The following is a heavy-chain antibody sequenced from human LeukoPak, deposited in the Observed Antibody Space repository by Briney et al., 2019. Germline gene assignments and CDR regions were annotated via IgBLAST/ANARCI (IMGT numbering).Heavy chain of an antibody. CDR2: ISYSGNT. Sequence: SETLSLTCTLSGGSISSYYWSWIRQPPGKGLEWIGYISYSGNTNYNPSLKSRVTISVDTSKNQFSLKLSSVTAAGTAVYYCARDYNGSTRFDPWGQGTLVTVSS. CDR1: GGSISSYY. CDR3: ARDYNGSTRFDP. D-gene: IGHD3-10*01. V-gene: IGHV4-59*01. J-gene: IGHJ5*02.